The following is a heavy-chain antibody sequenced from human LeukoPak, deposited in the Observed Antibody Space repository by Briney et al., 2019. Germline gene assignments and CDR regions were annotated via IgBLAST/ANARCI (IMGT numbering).Heavy chain of an antibody. J-gene: IGHJ5*01. Sequence: PGGSLRLSCAASGFALRSYTVTWVRQAPGKGLEWVSSISSTSAYIYYAESVKGRFSISRDNVDNVVHLQMSSLRNEDTAFYYCARVAVAGPTGWFDSWGQSTLVTVSS. D-gene: IGHD6-19*01. CDR2: ISSTSAYI. CDR3: ARVAVAGPTGWFDS. CDR1: GFALRSYT. V-gene: IGHV3-21*01.